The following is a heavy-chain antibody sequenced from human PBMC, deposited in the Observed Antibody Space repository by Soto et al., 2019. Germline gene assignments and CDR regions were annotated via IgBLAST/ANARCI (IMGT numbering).Heavy chain of an antibody. V-gene: IGHV3-23*01. CDR2: ISGSGGST. D-gene: IGHD3-22*01. CDR1: GLDFSSEV. J-gene: IGHJ4*02. Sequence: LGLSCAASGLDFSSEVMCWVRQAPGKGLEWVSAISGSGGSTYYADSVKGRFTISRDNSKNTMYLQMNSLRAEDTAVYYCANSATHYYDSSGYYWGQGTLVTVSS. CDR3: ANSATHYYDSSGYY.